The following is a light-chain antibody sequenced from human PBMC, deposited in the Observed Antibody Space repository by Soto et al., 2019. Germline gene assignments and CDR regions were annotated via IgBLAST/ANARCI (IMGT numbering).Light chain of an antibody. CDR3: AAWDDGLNAYV. Sequence: VLIQPPSASSTPGQRVTISCSGSYSNIGTFYVYWYQLLPGSAPRLLVYLDHQRPSGVPDRFSGSKSGTSASLAISGLRSEDEGDYFCAAWDDGLNAYVFGTGTKVTVL. CDR2: LDH. J-gene: IGLJ1*01. V-gene: IGLV1-47*02. CDR1: YSNIGTFY.